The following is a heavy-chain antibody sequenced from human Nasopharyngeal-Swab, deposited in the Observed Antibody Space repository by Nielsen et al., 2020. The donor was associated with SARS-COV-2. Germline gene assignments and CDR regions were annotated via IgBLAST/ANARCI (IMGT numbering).Heavy chain of an antibody. CDR3: ARELYSYGYRALGY. CDR2: INTNTGNP. CDR1: GYTFTSYA. J-gene: IGHJ4*02. Sequence: ASVKASCKASGYTFTSYAMNWVRQAPGQGLEWMGWINTNTGNPTYAQGFTGRFVFSLDTSVSTAYLQISSLKAEDTAVYYCARELYSYGYRALGYWGQGTLVTVSS. D-gene: IGHD5-18*01. V-gene: IGHV7-4-1*02.